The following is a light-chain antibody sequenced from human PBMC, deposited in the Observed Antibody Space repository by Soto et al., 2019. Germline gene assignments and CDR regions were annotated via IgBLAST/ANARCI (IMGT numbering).Light chain of an antibody. J-gene: IGLJ3*02. CDR2: SDD. Sequence: QSVLTQPPSPSGTPGQRVTISCSGSSSNIGSNAVSWYQHFPGTAPKVLIYSDDQRPSGVPDRFSGSKSGTSASLAISGLRAEDEGDYFCAAWGDSLNTWVFGGGTK. CDR1: SSNIGSNA. V-gene: IGLV1-44*01. CDR3: AAWGDSLNTWV.